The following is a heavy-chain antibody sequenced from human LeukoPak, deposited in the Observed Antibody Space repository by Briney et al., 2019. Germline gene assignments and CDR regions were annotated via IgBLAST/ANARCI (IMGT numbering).Heavy chain of an antibody. Sequence: PSETLSLTCTVSGGSISSSSYYWGWIRQPPGKGLEWIGSIHYSGSTYYNPSLKSRVTISVDTSKNQFSLKLSSVTAADTAVYYCAGLSIAARRWFDPWGQGTLVTVSS. J-gene: IGHJ5*02. V-gene: IGHV4-39*07. D-gene: IGHD6-6*01. CDR2: IHYSGST. CDR3: AGLSIAARRWFDP. CDR1: GGSISSSSYY.